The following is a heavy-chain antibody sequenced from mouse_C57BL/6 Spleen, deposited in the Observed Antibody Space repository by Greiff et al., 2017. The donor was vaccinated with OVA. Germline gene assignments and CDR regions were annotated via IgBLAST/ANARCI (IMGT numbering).Heavy chain of an antibody. J-gene: IGHJ4*01. D-gene: IGHD2-10*02. CDR3: AREEYRPHYAMDY. Sequence: EVKVVESGPELVKPGASVKISCKASGYSFTGYYMNWVKQSPEKSLEWIGEINPSTGGTTYNQKFKAKATLTVDKSSSTAYMQLKSLTSEDSAVYYCAREEYRPHYAMDYWGQGTSVTVSS. V-gene: IGHV1-42*01. CDR2: INPSTGGT. CDR1: GYSFTGYY.